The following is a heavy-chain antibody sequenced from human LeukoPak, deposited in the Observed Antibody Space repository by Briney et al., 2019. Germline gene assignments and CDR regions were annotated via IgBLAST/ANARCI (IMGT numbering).Heavy chain of an antibody. CDR3: ARGVRVVHGVDV. V-gene: IGHV3-74*01. CDR1: GFTLSNHW. Sequence: GGSLRLSCAASGFTLSNHWMHWVRQAPGKGLVWVSRIKEDGSRTNYADSVKGRFTISRDNAKNTLYLQMSSLRVEDTAVYYCARGVRVVHGVDVWGQGTTVTVSS. CDR2: IKEDGSRT. J-gene: IGHJ6*02. D-gene: IGHD6-6*01.